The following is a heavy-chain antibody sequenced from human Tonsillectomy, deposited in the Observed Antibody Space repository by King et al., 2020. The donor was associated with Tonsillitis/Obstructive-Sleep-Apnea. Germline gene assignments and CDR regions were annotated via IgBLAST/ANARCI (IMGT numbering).Heavy chain of an antibody. V-gene: IGHV3-30*04. CDR3: ARDLPIVLIPAAIKGGFDY. CDR2: ISYDGRNE. Sequence: VQLVESGGGVVKSGRSLRLSCAASGFTFSSYAMHWVRQAPGKGLEWVAVISYDGRNEYYADSVKGRFTISRDNSKNTLYLQMNSLRTEDTAVYYCARDLPIVLIPAAIKGGFDYWGQGTLVTVSS. CDR1: GFTFSSYA. D-gene: IGHD2-2*02. J-gene: IGHJ4*02.